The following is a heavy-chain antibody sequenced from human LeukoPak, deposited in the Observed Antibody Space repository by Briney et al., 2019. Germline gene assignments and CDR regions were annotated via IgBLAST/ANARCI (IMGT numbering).Heavy chain of an antibody. V-gene: IGHV1-2*02. CDR2: INPNSGGT. D-gene: IGHD6-19*01. CDR3: ARDRGIAVAGRDY. Sequence: ASVKVSCKASGYTFTGYYMHWVRQAPGQGLEWMGWINPNSGGTNYAQKFQGRVTMTRDTSISTAYMEMSRLRSDETAVYYCARDRGIAVAGRDYWGQGTLVTVSS. J-gene: IGHJ4*02. CDR1: GYTFTGYY.